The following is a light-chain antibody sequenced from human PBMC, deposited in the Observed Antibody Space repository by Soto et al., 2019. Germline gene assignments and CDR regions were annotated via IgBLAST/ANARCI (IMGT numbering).Light chain of an antibody. CDR3: QQSYSNPPT. CDR1: QSISTY. Sequence: DIRMTPSPSSLSASVGDRVTITCRASQSISTYLSWYQQKPGKAPKLLIYGATRLQSGAPSRFTGSGSGTEFTLTISSLQPEDFATYSCQQSYSNPPTFAQGTKLEIK. CDR2: GAT. J-gene: IGKJ2*01. V-gene: IGKV1-39*01.